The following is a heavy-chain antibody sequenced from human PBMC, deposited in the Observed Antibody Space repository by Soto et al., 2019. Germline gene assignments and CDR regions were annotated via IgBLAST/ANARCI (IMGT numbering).Heavy chain of an antibody. CDR1: GYTFTSYG. D-gene: IGHD6-6*01. Sequence: QVQLVQSGAEVKKPGASVKVSCKASGYTFTSYGISWVRQAPGQGLEWMGWISAYNGNTNYAQKLQGRVTMTTDTSTSTAYMEVRSLRSDDTGVYYCAREGRRYSSSSVWFDPWGQGTLVTVSS. J-gene: IGHJ5*02. V-gene: IGHV1-18*01. CDR3: AREGRRYSSSSVWFDP. CDR2: ISAYNGNT.